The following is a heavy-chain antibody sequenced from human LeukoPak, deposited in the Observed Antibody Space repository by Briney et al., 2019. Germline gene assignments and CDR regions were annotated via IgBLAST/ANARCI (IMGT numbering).Heavy chain of an antibody. D-gene: IGHD1-26*01. CDR1: GYSFTSYW. CDR2: IYPGDSDA. V-gene: IGHV5-51*01. Sequence: GESLKISCKGSGYSFTSYWIGLVRQMPGKGLKWVGSIYPGDSDARYSPSFQGQVTISADKSISTAYLQWSSLKASETAMYSCARRRDLYSGSYYPFDYWGQGTLVTVSS. CDR3: ARRRDLYSGSYYPFDY. J-gene: IGHJ4*02.